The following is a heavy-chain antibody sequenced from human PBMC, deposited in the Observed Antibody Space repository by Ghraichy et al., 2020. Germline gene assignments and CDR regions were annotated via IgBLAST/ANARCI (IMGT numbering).Heavy chain of an antibody. D-gene: IGHD2-2*02. CDR1: GGSFSGYY. J-gene: IGHJ2*01. Sequence: SETLSLTCAVYGGSFSGYYWSWIRQPPGKGLEWIGEINHSGSTNYNPSLKSRVTISVDTSKNQFSLKLSSVTAADTAVYYCARRNGSSRSAIGRYYWYFDLWGRGTLVTVSS. CDR2: INHSGST. CDR3: ARRNGSSRSAIGRYYWYFDL. V-gene: IGHV4-34*01.